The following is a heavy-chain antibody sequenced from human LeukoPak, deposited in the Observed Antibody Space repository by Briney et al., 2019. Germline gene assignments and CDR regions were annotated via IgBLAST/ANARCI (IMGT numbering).Heavy chain of an antibody. CDR2: IYQSGST. Sequence: SGTLSLTCAVSGDSISSSNWWSLVRQPPGQGLEWIGEIYQSGSTNYNTSLKSRVTISLDKSINQFSLKLTSLTAADTAVYYCASRWVLTGEPYWGQGTLVSVSS. CDR1: GDSISSSNW. V-gene: IGHV4-4*02. D-gene: IGHD7-27*01. CDR3: ASRWVLTGEPY. J-gene: IGHJ4*02.